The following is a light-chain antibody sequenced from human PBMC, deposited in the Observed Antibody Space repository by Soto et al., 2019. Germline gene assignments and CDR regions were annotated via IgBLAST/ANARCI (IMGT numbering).Light chain of an antibody. Sequence: DIEMTQSPSSLSASVGDRVTITCRASQGISNYLDWYQQRPGKVPKLLIYAASTLQSGVPSRFSGSGSGTDFTLTISSLQPEDAATYYCQNYDSAPWTFGQGTEVEIK. CDR1: QGISNY. V-gene: IGKV1-27*01. CDR2: AAS. J-gene: IGKJ1*01. CDR3: QNYDSAPWT.